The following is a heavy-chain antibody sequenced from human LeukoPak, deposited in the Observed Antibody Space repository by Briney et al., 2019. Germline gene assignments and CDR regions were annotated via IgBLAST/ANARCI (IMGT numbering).Heavy chain of an antibody. CDR1: GFTFSSYA. V-gene: IGHV3-23*01. J-gene: IGHJ1*01. Sequence: GGSLRLSCAASGFTFSSYAMSWVRQAPGKGLEWVSAISGSGGSTYYADSVRGRFTISRDNSKNTLYLQMSSLRADDTAVYYCARKGQGSNWAAEYFQNWGQGTLVTVSS. D-gene: IGHD6-13*01. CDR3: ARKGQGSNWAAEYFQN. CDR2: ISGSGGST.